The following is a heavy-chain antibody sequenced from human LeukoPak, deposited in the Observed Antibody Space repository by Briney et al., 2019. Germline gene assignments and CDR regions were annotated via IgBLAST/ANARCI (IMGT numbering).Heavy chain of an antibody. CDR2: ISAYNGNT. J-gene: IGHJ4*02. CDR3: ARDLGRIAVAGHIGY. D-gene: IGHD6-19*01. Sequence: ASVKVSCKASGYTFTSYGISWVRQAPGQGLEWMGWISAYNGNTNYAQKLQGRVTMTTDTSTSTAYMELRSLRSDDTAVYYCARDLGRIAVAGHIGYWGQGTLVTVSS. V-gene: IGHV1-18*01. CDR1: GYTFTSYG.